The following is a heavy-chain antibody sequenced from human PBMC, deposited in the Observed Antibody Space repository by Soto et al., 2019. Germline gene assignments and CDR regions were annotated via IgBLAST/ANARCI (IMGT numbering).Heavy chain of an antibody. Sequence: SETLSLTCDVYGGSFSRYYWNWIRQPPGKGLEWLGEINHSGSTNYNPSLESRVTISLDTSKTQFFLKLTSVTAADTAVYYCARGEGRLVGTWFDPWGQGTLVTVSS. V-gene: IGHV4-34*01. CDR1: GGSFSRYY. D-gene: IGHD5-12*01. J-gene: IGHJ5*02. CDR3: ARGEGRLVGTWFDP. CDR2: INHSGST.